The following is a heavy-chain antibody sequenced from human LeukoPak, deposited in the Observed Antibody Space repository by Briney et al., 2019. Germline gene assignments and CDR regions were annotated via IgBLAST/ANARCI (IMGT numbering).Heavy chain of an antibody. D-gene: IGHD1-26*01. V-gene: IGHV4-34*01. Sequence: SETLSLTCAVYGGSFSGYYWSWIRQPPGKGLEWIGEINHSGSTNYNPSLKSRVTISVDTSKNQFSLKLSSVTAADTAVYYCARGSGSPLAYWGQGTLVTVSS. CDR2: INHSGST. J-gene: IGHJ4*02. CDR1: GGSFSGYY. CDR3: ARGSGSPLAY.